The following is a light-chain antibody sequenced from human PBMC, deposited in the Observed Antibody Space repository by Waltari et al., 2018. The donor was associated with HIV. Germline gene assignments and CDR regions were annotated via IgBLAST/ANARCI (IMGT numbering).Light chain of an antibody. V-gene: IGLV6-57*03. J-gene: IGLJ2*01. Sequence: NFMMTQPPSVSESPGKTVTISCTRSSGSIASNYVQGYQQRPGSAPTTLIYEDDQRPSGVPDRFSGSIDTSSNSASLTISGLKTEDEADYYCQSFDTSNQWIFGGGTKLTVL. CDR1: SGSIASNY. CDR3: QSFDTSNQWI. CDR2: EDD.